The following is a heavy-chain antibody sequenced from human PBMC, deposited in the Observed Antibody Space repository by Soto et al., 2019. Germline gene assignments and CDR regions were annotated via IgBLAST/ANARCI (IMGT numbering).Heavy chain of an antibody. V-gene: IGHV1-69*08. CDR1: GGTFSRNS. J-gene: IGHJ6*02. CDR2: IIPIFGIA. D-gene: IGHD2-2*01. Sequence: QVQLVQSGAEVKKPGSSVKVSCKASGGTFSRNSITRVRQAPGHGLEWIGRIIPIFGIARYAQKFQGRVTITADESTSTAYMETSSLRSDYTAVYYCAREDRDRETGLVPAAIDGMDVWGQGTTVTVSS. CDR3: AREDRDRETGLVPAAIDGMDV.